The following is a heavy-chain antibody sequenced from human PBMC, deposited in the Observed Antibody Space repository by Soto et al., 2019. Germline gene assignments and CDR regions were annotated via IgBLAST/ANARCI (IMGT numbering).Heavy chain of an antibody. CDR1: GGSISSSSYY. V-gene: IGHV4-39*01. Sequence: SETLSLTCTVSGGSISSSSYYWGWIRQPPGKGLEWIGSIYYSGSTYYNPSLKSRVTISVDTSKNQFSLKLSSVTAADTAVYYCARRGRWISSSGGGSLYRWGQGTLVTVSS. CDR2: IYYSGST. CDR3: ARRGRWISSSGGGSLYR. J-gene: IGHJ5*02. D-gene: IGHD6-13*01.